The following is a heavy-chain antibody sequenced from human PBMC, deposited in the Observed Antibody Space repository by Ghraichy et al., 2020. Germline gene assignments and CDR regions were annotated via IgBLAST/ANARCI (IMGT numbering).Heavy chain of an antibody. D-gene: IGHD3-10*01. Sequence: GGSLRLFCAASGFTFSNYAMSWVRQAPGKGLEWVSGISGSGGSRYYADSVTGRFTISRDEYKNKLFLQMNSLRAEDTAVYYCAKEACMVRDCQEGYYYGMDVWGQGTTVTVSS. CDR2: ISGSGGSR. V-gene: IGHV3-23*01. CDR3: AKEACMVRDCQEGYYYGMDV. J-gene: IGHJ6*02. CDR1: GFTFSNYA.